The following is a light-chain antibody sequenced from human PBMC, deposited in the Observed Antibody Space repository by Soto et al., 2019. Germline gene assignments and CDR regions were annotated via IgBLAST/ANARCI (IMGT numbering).Light chain of an antibody. CDR2: GNN. CDR3: AAWDDSLNGPV. CDR1: TSNIGNNT. J-gene: IGLJ3*02. V-gene: IGLV1-44*01. Sequence: QSVLTQPPSASGTPGQTVTISCSGSTSNIGNNTVNWYQQLPGTAPKLLIYGNNHRTSGVPDRFSGPKSGTSASLANSGLQSEDEANYFCAAWDDSLNGPVFGGGTKLTVL.